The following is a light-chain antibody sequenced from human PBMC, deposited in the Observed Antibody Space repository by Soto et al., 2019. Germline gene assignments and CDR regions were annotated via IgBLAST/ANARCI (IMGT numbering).Light chain of an antibody. CDR2: EGG. J-gene: IGLJ1*01. CDR3: CSYAGRDYV. Sequence: QSVLTQPASVSGSPGQSITISCTGTSSDVGSYNLVSWYQQHPGKAPKLMIYEGGKRPSGVSNRFSGSKSGNTASLTISGLQAEDEADYYCCSYAGRDYVFGTGTKVTVL. V-gene: IGLV2-23*01. CDR1: SSDVGSYNL.